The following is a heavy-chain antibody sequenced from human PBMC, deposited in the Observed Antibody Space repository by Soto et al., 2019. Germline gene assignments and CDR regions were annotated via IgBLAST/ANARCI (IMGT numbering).Heavy chain of an antibody. J-gene: IGHJ4*02. D-gene: IGHD5-18*01. CDR2: IYHSGSI. CDR3: ATAARGYSYFDY. V-gene: IGHV4-4*02. CDR1: GGSITSNNW. Sequence: QVQLQESGPGLVKPSGTLSLTCAVSGGSITSNNWWSWVRQPPGKGLEWIGEIYHSGSINYNPSLNSRVTISVDKSKNHFSLNLISVTAADTAVYYCATAARGYSYFDYWGQGTLVTVSS.